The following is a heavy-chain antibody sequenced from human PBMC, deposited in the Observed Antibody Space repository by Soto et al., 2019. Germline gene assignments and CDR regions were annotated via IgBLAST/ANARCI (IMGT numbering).Heavy chain of an antibody. V-gene: IGHV4-34*01. CDR2: INHSGST. CDR1: GGSFSGYY. D-gene: IGHD3-16*01. J-gene: IGHJ3*02. Sequence: QVQLQQWGAGLLKPSETLSLTCAVYGGSFSGYYWSWIRQPPGKGLEWIGEINHSGSTNYNPSLKSRVTISVDKSKNQFSLKLSSVTAADTAVYYCARRKGAKGAFDIWGQGTMVTVSS. CDR3: ARRKGAKGAFDI.